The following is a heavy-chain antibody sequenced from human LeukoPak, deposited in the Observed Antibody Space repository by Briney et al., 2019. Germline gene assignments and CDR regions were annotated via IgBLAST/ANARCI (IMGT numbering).Heavy chain of an antibody. CDR3: AKGIYSSGWSYFDY. CDR2: LSGSGITT. V-gene: IGHV3-23*01. D-gene: IGHD6-19*01. Sequence: GGSLRLSCAASGFTFSNSAMSWVRQARGEGLEWVSTLSGSGITTYYADSVKGRFTISRDNSKNTLYLQMNSLRAEDTAVYYCAKGIYSSGWSYFDYWGHGTLVTVSS. J-gene: IGHJ4*01. CDR1: GFTFSNSA.